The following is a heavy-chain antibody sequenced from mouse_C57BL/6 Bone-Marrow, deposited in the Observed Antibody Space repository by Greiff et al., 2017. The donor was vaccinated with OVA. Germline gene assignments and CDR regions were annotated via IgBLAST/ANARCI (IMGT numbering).Heavy chain of an antibody. CDR1: GFTFSSYT. V-gene: IGHV5-9*01. CDR3: ARQGTG. D-gene: IGHD2-14*01. CDR2: ISGGGGNT. J-gene: IGHJ4*01. Sequence: EVHLVESGGGLVKPGGSLKLSCAASGFTFSSYTMSWVRQTPEKRLEWVATISGGGGNTYYPDSVKGRFTISRDNAKNTLYLQMSSLRAEDTALYYCARQGTGWGQGTSVTVSA.